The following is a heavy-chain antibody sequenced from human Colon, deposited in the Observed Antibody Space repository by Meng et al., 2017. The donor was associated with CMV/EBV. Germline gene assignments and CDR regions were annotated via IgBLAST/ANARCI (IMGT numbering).Heavy chain of an antibody. D-gene: IGHD3-3*01. V-gene: IGHV3-7*01. CDR1: GFTFSSYW. CDR3: ARDQIRHYDFWSGYLNYYYYYGMDV. J-gene: IGHJ6*02. CDR2: IKQDGSEK. Sequence: GGSLRLSCAASGFTFSSYWMSWVRQAPGKGLEWVANIKQDGSEKYYVDSVKGRFTISRDNAKNSLYLQMKSLRVEDTAVYYCARDQIRHYDFWSGYLNYYYYYGMDVWGQGTTVTVSS.